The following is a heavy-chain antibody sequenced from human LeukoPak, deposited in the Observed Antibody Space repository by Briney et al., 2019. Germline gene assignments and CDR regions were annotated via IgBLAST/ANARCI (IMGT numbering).Heavy chain of an antibody. J-gene: IGHJ1*01. CDR1: GYTFTSYG. D-gene: IGHD6-13*01. CDR3: ARGYSSSWYQDRIYFQH. Sequence: ASVKVSCKASGYTFTSYGISWVRQAPGQGLEWMGWISAYNGNTNYAQKLQGRVTMTTDTSTSTAYMELRSLRSDDTAVYYCARGYSSSWYQDRIYFQHWGQGTLVTVSS. CDR2: ISAYNGNT. V-gene: IGHV1-18*01.